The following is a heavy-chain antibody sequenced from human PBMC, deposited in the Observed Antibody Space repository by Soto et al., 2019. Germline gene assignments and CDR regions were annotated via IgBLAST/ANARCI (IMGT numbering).Heavy chain of an antibody. CDR2: ISSSGSTI. Sequence: QVQLVESGGGLVKPGGSLRLSCAASGFTFSDYYMSWIRQAPGKGLEWVSYISSSGSTIYYADSVKGRFTISRDNAKNSRNLQMNSLRAEDTAVYYCARDQYYYGSGSYPYYYYGMDVWGQGTTVTVSS. V-gene: IGHV3-11*01. J-gene: IGHJ6*02. CDR3: ARDQYYYGSGSYPYYYYGMDV. CDR1: GFTFSDYY. D-gene: IGHD3-10*01.